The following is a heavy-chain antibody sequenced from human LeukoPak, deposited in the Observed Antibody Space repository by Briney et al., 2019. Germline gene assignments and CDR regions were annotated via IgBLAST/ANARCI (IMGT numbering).Heavy chain of an antibody. CDR1: GFIFSSYW. CDR2: IKYDEIEK. J-gene: IGHJ4*02. D-gene: IGHD5-18*01. V-gene: IGHV3-7*03. Sequence: GGSLRLSCAASGFIFSSYWMSWVRQAPGKGLEWVANIKYDEIEKYHVDSVKGRFTISRDNAKNSVYLQMNSLRAEDTAVYYCARDTGALVTHFGYWGQGTLVTVSS. CDR3: ARDTGALVTHFGY.